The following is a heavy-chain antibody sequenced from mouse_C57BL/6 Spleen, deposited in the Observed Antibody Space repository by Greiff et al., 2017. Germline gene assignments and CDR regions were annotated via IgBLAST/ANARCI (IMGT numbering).Heavy chain of an antibody. CDR2: INPSTGGT. CDR1: GYSFTGYY. V-gene: IGHV1-42*01. D-gene: IGHD2-4*01. J-gene: IGHJ2*01. Sequence: EVQLQQSGPELVKPGASVKISCKASGYSFTGYYMNWVKQSPEKSLEWIGEINPSTGGTTYNQKFKAKATLTVDKSSSTAYMQLKSLTSEDSAVYYCVLYYDYDGFDYWGQGTTLTVSS. CDR3: VLYYDYDGFDY.